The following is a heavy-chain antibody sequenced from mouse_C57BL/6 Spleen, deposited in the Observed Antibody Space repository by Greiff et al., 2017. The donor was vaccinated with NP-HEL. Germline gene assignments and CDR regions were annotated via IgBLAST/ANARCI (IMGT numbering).Heavy chain of an antibody. CDR1: GFTFSSYA. Sequence: DVQLVESGGGLVKPGGSLKLSCAASGFTFSSYAMSWVRQTPEKRLEWVATISDGGSYTYYPDNVKGRFTISRDNAKNNLYLQMSHLKSEDTAMYYCARGSYYDYGGWFAYWGQGTLVTVSA. CDR3: ARGSYYDYGGWFAY. D-gene: IGHD2-4*01. V-gene: IGHV5-4*01. CDR2: ISDGGSYT. J-gene: IGHJ3*01.